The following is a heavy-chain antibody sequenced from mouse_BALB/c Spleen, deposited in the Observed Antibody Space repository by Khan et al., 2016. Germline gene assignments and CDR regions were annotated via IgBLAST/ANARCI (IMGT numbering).Heavy chain of an antibody. D-gene: IGHD1-1*01. Sequence: EVKLLESGPDLVKPSQSLSLTCTVTGFSITSDYSWHWIRQFPGNKLEWMGYIHYSGSTNYNPSLKSRISITRDTSKNQFFLQLNSVTTEDTATFYCARDYYGGAPWFAYWGQGTLVTVSA. V-gene: IGHV3-1*02. CDR3: ARDYYGGAPWFAY. CDR1: GFSITSDYS. J-gene: IGHJ3*01. CDR2: IHYSGST.